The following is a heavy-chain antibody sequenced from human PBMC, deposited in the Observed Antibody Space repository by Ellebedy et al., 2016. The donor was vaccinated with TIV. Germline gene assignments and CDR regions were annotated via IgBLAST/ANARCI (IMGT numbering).Heavy chain of an antibody. CDR3: ARQGRDSSGYYYFY. V-gene: IGHV5-51*01. CDR2: IYPGDSDT. J-gene: IGHJ4*02. CDR1: GYSFNNYW. Sequence: KVSCKGSGYSFNNYWIAWVRQMPGKGLECMGIIYPGDSDTRYSPSFQGQVTISADKSISTAYLQWSSLKASDTAMYYCARQGRDSSGYYYFYWGRGTLVTVSS. D-gene: IGHD3-22*01.